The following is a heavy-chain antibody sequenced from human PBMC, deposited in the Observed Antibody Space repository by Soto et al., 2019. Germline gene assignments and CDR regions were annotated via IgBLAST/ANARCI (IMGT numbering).Heavy chain of an antibody. V-gene: IGHV3-11*01. D-gene: IGHD2-8*01. Sequence: QVQLVESGGGLVKPGGSLRLSCAASGFTFSDYYMSWIRQAPGKGLEWVSYISSSGSTIYYADSVKGRFTISRDNAKHSLYLQMNSLRAEDTAVYYCARKALDVLMVYTGGNYFDYWGQGPLVTVSS. J-gene: IGHJ4*02. CDR1: GFTFSDYY. CDR3: ARKALDVLMVYTGGNYFDY. CDR2: ISSSGSTI.